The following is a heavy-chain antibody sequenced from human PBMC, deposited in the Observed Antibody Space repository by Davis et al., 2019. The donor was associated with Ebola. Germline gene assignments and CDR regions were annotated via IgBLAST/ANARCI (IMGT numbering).Heavy chain of an antibody. CDR1: GFTFSSYS. CDR3: ASLDFWSGYYRDYFDY. D-gene: IGHD3-3*01. CDR2: ISSSSSTI. J-gene: IGHJ4*02. V-gene: IGHV3-48*04. Sequence: PGGSLRLSCAASGFTFSSYSMNWVRQAPGKGLEWVSYISSSSSTIYYADSVKGRFTISRDNAKNSLYLQMNSLRAEDTAVYYCASLDFWSGYYRDYFDYWGQGTLVTVSS.